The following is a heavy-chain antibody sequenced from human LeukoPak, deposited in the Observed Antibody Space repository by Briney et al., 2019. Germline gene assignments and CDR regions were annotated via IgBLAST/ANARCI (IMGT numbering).Heavy chain of an antibody. Sequence: GGSLRLSCVGSGFIFSDYEMNWVRQAPGKGREGLSNLSSSSSTIYYADSVKGRFTISRDSAKNSLYLQMNSLRAEDTALYYCARGIVGGAYYYYGMDVWGQGTTVTVSS. D-gene: IGHD3-16*01. J-gene: IGHJ6*02. CDR3: ARGIVGGAYYYYGMDV. CDR2: LSSSSSTI. V-gene: IGHV3-48*03. CDR1: GFIFSDYE.